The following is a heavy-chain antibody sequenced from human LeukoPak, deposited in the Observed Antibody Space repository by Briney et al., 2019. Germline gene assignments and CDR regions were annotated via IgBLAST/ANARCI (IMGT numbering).Heavy chain of an antibody. CDR1: GFTFSSYS. CDR3: ARAALGYCSGGSCYTYAFDI. V-gene: IGHV3-21*01. D-gene: IGHD2-15*01. J-gene: IGHJ3*02. CDR2: ISSSSSYI. Sequence: GGSLRLSCAASGFTFSSYSMNWVRQAPGKGLEWVSSISSSSSYIYYADSVKGRFTISRDNAKNSLYLQMNSLRAEDTAVYYCARAALGYCSGGSCYTYAFDIWGQGTMVTVSS.